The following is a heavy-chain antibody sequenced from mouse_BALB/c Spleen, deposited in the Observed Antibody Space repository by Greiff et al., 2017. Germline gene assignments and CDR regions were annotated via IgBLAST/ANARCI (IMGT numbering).Heavy chain of an antibody. J-gene: IGHJ3*01. D-gene: IGHD2-14*01. CDR2: IDPENGNT. V-gene: IGHV14-1*02. Sequence: VQLQQSGAELVRPGALVKLSCKASGFNIKDYYMHWVKQRPEQGLEWIGWIDPENGNTIYDPKFQGKASITADTSSNTAYLQLSSLTSEDTAVYYCARGGRYPFAYWGQGTLVTVSA. CDR3: ARGGRYPFAY. CDR1: GFNIKDYY.